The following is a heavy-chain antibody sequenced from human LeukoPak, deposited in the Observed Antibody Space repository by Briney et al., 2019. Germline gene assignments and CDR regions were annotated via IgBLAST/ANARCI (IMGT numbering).Heavy chain of an antibody. Sequence: ASVKVSCKASGYTFTGYYMHWVRQAPGQGLEWMGWIKPNSGGTNYAQKFQGRVTMTRDTSISTAYMELSRLRSDDTAVYYCAREGTSSGWYQSDSSDYWGQGTLVTVSS. J-gene: IGHJ4*02. V-gene: IGHV1-2*02. CDR1: GYTFTGYY. CDR2: IKPNSGGT. D-gene: IGHD6-19*01. CDR3: AREGTSSGWYQSDSSDY.